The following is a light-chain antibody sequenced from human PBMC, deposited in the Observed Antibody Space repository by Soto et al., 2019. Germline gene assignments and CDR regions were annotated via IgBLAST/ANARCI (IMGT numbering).Light chain of an antibody. Sequence: EVVLTQSPGTLSLSPGESATLSCRASQSVRSNSLAWYQQRPGQAPRLLIYGTSSRAPGIPDRFSGSGSGTDFTLTISRLEPEDFGVYYCQQYKSWRAFGQGTNVEV. CDR3: QQYKSWRA. CDR1: QSVRSNS. CDR2: GTS. J-gene: IGKJ1*01. V-gene: IGKV3-20*01.